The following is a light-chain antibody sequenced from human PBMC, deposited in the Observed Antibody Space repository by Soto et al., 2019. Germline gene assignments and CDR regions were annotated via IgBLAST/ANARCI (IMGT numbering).Light chain of an antibody. Sequence: DIQMTQSPYTLSASVGDRVTITCRASQSINTWLAWYQQQPGKAPKLLIYDASSLESGVPSRFSGSGSGTEFTLTISSLQPDDFATYYCQQYNSYWTFGQGTKVEIK. V-gene: IGKV1-5*01. CDR3: QQYNSYWT. CDR1: QSINTW. J-gene: IGKJ1*01. CDR2: DAS.